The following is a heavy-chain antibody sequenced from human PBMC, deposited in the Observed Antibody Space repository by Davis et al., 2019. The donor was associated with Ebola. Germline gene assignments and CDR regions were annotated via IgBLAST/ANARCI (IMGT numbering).Heavy chain of an antibody. CDR3: AKGDRLDY. CDR2: IWYDGSNE. V-gene: IGHV3-30*02. J-gene: IGHJ4*02. CDR1: GFTFSTYG. Sequence: GGSLRLSCAASGFTFSTYGMHWVRQAPGKGLEWVAIIWYDGSNEYYADSVKGRFTISRDRSKNTLYLQMNSLRAEDTAVYYCAKGDRLDYWGQGTLVTVSS.